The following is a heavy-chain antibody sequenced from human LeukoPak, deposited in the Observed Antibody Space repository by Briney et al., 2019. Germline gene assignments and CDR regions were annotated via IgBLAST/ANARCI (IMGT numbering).Heavy chain of an antibody. D-gene: IGHD3-16*01. Sequence: GGSLRLSCAASGFTFSSYAMHWVRQAPGKGLEWVAVISYDGSNKYYADSVKGRFTISRDNSKNTLYLQMNSLRAEDTAVYYCARESWARYYYYGMDGWGQGTTVTVSS. CDR1: GFTFSSYA. J-gene: IGHJ6*02. CDR3: ARESWARYYYYGMDG. V-gene: IGHV3-30-3*01. CDR2: ISYDGSNK.